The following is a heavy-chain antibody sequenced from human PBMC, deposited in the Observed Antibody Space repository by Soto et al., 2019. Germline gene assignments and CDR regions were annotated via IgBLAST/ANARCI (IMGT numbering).Heavy chain of an antibody. D-gene: IGHD6-13*01. Sequence: QVQLVESGGGVVQPGRSLRLSCAASGFTFSSYAMHWVRQAPGKGLEWVAVISYDGSNKYYADSVKGRFTISRDKSKNHMYLQMNRRGAGATAVDFWAGPWGYSSSKGPLTAYWGQGTLVTVSS. CDR3: AGPWGYSSSKGPLTAY. J-gene: IGHJ4*02. CDR1: GFTFSSYA. V-gene: IGHV3-30-3*01. CDR2: ISYDGSNK.